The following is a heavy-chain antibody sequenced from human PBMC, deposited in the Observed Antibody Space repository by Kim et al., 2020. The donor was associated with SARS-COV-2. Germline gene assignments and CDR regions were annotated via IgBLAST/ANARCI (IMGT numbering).Heavy chain of an antibody. D-gene: IGHD2-15*01. J-gene: IGHJ3*02. V-gene: IGHV1-46*01. Sequence: YAQDFQGRVTMTRDTSTSTLYMELSSLRSEDTAVYYCARDRVPGWNAFDIWGQGTMVTVSS. CDR3: ARDRVPGWNAFDI.